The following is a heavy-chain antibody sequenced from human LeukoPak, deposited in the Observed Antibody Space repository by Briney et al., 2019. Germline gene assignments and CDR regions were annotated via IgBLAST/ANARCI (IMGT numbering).Heavy chain of an antibody. D-gene: IGHD2/OR15-2a*01. CDR3: ARDSSPYDSTTYWDAFDI. J-gene: IGHJ3*02. Sequence: PGGSLRLSCAASGFTFSSYWMTWVRQAPGKGLEWVANINQDGSEKYYVDSVKGRFTISRDNAKSSLYLQMNSLRAEDTAVYYCARDSSPYDSTTYWDAFDIWGQGTMVTVSS. CDR1: GFTFSSYW. CDR2: INQDGSEK. V-gene: IGHV3-7*01.